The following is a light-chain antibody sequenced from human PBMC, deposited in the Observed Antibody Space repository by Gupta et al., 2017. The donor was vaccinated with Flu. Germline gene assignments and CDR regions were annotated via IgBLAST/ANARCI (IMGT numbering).Light chain of an antibody. CDR3: QQRSGLPMYT. CDR2: DAS. V-gene: IGKV3-11*01. CDR1: QSVSNQ. J-gene: IGKJ2*01. Sequence: EIVLTQSPGTLSLSPGESAVLSCKASQSVSNQLAWYQQRLGQPPRLLMFDASRRAAGTPARFSGSGSGTDFTLTIATLEPEDFAVYYCQQRSGLPMYTFGQGTKLEIK.